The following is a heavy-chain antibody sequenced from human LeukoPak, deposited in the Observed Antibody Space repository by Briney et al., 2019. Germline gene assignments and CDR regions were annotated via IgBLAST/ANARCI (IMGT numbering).Heavy chain of an antibody. Sequence: GASVKVSCKASGGIYRTYAINWVRQAPGQGLEWMGGIIPFIGITKHAQKFQGRVTVTADESTSTVYLEVNSLKSEDTAVYYCAKDGPYSSTWYGFYWSQGTLVTVSS. CDR2: IIPFIGIT. J-gene: IGHJ4*02. CDR3: AKDGPYSSTWYGFY. D-gene: IGHD6-13*01. V-gene: IGHV1-69*10. CDR1: GGIYRTYA.